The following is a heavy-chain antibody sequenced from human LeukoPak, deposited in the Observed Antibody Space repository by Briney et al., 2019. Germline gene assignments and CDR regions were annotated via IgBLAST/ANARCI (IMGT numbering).Heavy chain of an antibody. D-gene: IGHD2-2*01. CDR3: ARGYCSSSSCYARFLDY. CDR2: INHSGST. J-gene: IGHJ4*02. Sequence: PSETLSLTCAVYGGSFSGYYRSWIRKPPGKGLEWIGEINHSGSTNYNPSLKSRVTISVDTSKNQFSLKLSSVTAADTAVYFCARGYCSSSSCYARFLDYWGQGTLVTVSS. CDR1: GGSFSGYY. V-gene: IGHV4-34*01.